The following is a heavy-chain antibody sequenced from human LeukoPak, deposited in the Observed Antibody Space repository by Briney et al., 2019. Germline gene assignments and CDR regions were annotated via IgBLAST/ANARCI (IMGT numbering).Heavy chain of an antibody. V-gene: IGHV3-7*01. CDR1: GFTFSNAW. J-gene: IGHJ4*02. CDR2: IKQDGSEK. CDR3: ATSIAEVAPFDY. Sequence: GGSMRLSCAASGFTFSNAWMSWVRQAPGKGLEWVANIKQDGSEKHYVDSVKGRFTISRDNAKNSLSLQMNSLRAEDTAVYYCATSIAEVAPFDYWGQGTLVTVSS. D-gene: IGHD6-13*01.